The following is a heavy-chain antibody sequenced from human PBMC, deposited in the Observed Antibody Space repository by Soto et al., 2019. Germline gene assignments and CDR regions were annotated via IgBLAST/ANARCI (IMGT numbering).Heavy chain of an antibody. CDR1: GYTFTSYY. D-gene: IGHD5-12*01. CDR2: INPSGGST. J-gene: IGHJ4*02. Sequence: ASVKVSCKASGYTFTSYYMHWVRQAPGQGLEWMGIINPSGGSTSYAQKFQGRVTMTRDTSTSTVYMELSSLRSEDTAVYYCARGISVNIVATTSFDDSGQGTLVTVSS. CDR3: ARGISVNIVATTSFDD. V-gene: IGHV1-46*03.